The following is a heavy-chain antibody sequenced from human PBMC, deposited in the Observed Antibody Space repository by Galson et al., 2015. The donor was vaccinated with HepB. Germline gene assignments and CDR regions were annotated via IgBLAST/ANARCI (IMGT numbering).Heavy chain of an antibody. D-gene: IGHD1-26*01. CDR3: ARLGVDEGELLSDY. V-gene: IGHV4-59*08. CDR1: GGSISSYY. CDR2: IYYSGST. Sequence: ETLSLTCTVSGGSISSYYWSWIRQPPGKGLEWIGYIYYSGSTNYNPSLKSRVTISVDTSKNQFSLKLSSVTAADTAVYYCARLGVDEGELLSDYWGQGTLVTVSS. J-gene: IGHJ4*02.